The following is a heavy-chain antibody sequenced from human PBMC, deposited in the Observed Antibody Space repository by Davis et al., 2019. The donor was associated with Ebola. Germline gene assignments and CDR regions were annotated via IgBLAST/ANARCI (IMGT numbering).Heavy chain of an antibody. CDR3: ARQNGVGLGELSFFDY. Sequence: MPSETLSLTCSVSGASISNYYWSWIRQPPGKGLEWIGYIYYSGSTNYNPSLKRRVTISVDTSKNQFSLKLTSVTAADTAVYYCARQNGVGLGELSFFDYWGQGTLVTVSS. V-gene: IGHV4-59*08. CDR1: GASISNYY. CDR2: IYYSGST. D-gene: IGHD3-16*02. J-gene: IGHJ4*02.